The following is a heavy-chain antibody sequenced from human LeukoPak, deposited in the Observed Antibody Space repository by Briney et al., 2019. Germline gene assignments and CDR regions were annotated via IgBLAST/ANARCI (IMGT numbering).Heavy chain of an antibody. Sequence: GASVKVSCKASGFTFTSSAMQWVRQARGQRLEWIGWIVVGSGNTNYAQKFQERVTMTRDTSTSTVYMELSSLRSEDTAVYYCARSTHYYGSGSYYHWGQGTLVTVSS. V-gene: IGHV1-58*02. CDR2: IVVGSGNT. J-gene: IGHJ4*02. CDR3: ARSTHYYGSGSYYH. D-gene: IGHD3-10*01. CDR1: GFTFTSSA.